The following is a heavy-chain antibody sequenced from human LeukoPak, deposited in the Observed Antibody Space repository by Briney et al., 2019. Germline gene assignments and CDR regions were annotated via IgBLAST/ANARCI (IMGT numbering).Heavy chain of an antibody. V-gene: IGHV3-74*01. Sequence: PGGSLRLSCAASGFTFSSYWMHWVRQAPGKGLVWVSLINSDGSSTSYADSVEGRFTISRDNAKNTLYLQMNSLRAEDTAVYYCGIYGFDAFDIWGHGTMVTVSS. J-gene: IGHJ3*02. CDR2: INSDGSST. CDR3: GIYGFDAFDI. D-gene: IGHD3-10*01. CDR1: GFTFSSYW.